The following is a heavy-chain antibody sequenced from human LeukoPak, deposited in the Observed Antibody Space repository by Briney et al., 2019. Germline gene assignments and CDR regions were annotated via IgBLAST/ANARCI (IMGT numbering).Heavy chain of an antibody. CDR1: GGSISSYY. CDR3: ARGPPTPAMGGGDCLHDY. J-gene: IGHJ4*02. D-gene: IGHD2-21*02. V-gene: IGHV4-4*07. CDR2: IYTSGST. Sequence: PSETLSLTCTVSGGSISSYYWSWIRQPAGKGLEWIGRIYTSGSTNYNPSLKSRVTISVDTSKNQFSLKLSSVTAADTAVYYCARGPPTPAMGGGDCLHDYWGQGTLVTVSS.